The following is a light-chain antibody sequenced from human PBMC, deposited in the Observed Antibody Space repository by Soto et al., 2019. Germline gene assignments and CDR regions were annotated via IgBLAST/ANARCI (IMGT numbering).Light chain of an antibody. V-gene: IGKV3-20*01. J-gene: IGKJ1*01. Sequence: EIVLTQSPGTLSLSPGERATLSCRASQSVSSSYLAWYQQKPGQAPRLLIYGASSRATGVPDRFSGSGSGTDFTLTITRLEAEDFAVYYCLQYGSSPWTFGQGTKVEIK. CDR3: LQYGSSPWT. CDR1: QSVSSSY. CDR2: GAS.